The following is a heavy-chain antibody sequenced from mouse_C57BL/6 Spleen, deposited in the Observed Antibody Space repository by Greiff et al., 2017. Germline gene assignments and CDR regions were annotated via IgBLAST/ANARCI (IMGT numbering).Heavy chain of an antibody. CDR1: GYTFTSYW. CDR2: IDPSDSYT. CDR3: ARVVGEYFDV. Sequence: QVQLQQPGAELVMPGASVKLSCKASGYTFTSYWMHWVKQRPGQGLEWIGEIDPSDSYTNYNQKFKGKSTLTVDKSSSTAYMQLSSLTSADSAVYYCARVVGEYFDVWGKGTTVTVSS. D-gene: IGHD1-1*01. V-gene: IGHV1-69*01. J-gene: IGHJ1*03.